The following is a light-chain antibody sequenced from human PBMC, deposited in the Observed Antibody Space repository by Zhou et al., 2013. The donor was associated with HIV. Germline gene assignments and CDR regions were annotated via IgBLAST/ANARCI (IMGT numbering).Light chain of an antibody. V-gene: IGKV3-20*01. Sequence: IVLTQSPGTLSFSPGERATLSCRASQSIDSGHLAWYQQRPGQTPRLLFSDASTRAAGIPDRFSGSGSGTDFTLTISRLESEDFAVYFCQYHATSPLMCGFGQGTRLEIK. CDR1: QSIDSGH. CDR2: DAS. CDR3: QYHATSPLMCG. J-gene: IGKJ2*04.